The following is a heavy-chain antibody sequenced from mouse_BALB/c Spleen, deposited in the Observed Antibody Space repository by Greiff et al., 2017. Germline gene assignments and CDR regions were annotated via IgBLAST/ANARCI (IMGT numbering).Heavy chain of an antibody. CDR3: ARPIYYYGSSLDY. V-gene: IGHV1-7*01. CDR2: INPSTGYT. Sequence: VQLQESGAELAKPGASVKMSCKASGYTFTSYWMHWVKQRPGQGLEWIGYINPSTGYTEYNQKFKDKATLTADKSSSTAYMQLSSLTSEDSAVYYCARPIYYYGSSLDYWGQGTTLTVSS. D-gene: IGHD1-1*01. J-gene: IGHJ2*01. CDR1: GYTFTSYW.